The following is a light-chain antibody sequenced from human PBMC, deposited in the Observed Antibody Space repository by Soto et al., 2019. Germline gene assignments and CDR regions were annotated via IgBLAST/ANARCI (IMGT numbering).Light chain of an antibody. CDR3: CSYAGTYTFD. V-gene: IGLV2-11*01. J-gene: IGLJ1*01. CDR2: DVS. CDR1: SSDVGGYNY. Sequence: HSVLTQPRSVSGSPGQSVTISCTGTSSDVGGYNYVSWYQQHPGKAPKVMIYDVSKRPSGVPDRFSGSKSGNTASLTISGLQAEDEADYYCCSYAGTYTFDFGTGTKVTVL.